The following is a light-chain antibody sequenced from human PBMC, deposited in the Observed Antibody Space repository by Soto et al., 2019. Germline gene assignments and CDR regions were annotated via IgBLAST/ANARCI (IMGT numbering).Light chain of an antibody. V-gene: IGKV3-11*01. CDR2: DSS. J-gene: IGKJ4*01. CDR3: QHRTNRPPGAT. Sequence: EIVLTQSPATLSLSPGERATLSCRASQSISTYFAWYQQKPGPTPRLLIYDSSNRATGLPARFSGSGSGTDLNLTISPLVAEDSDVYSCQHRTNRPPGATCGGGTKVEIK. CDR1: QSISTY.